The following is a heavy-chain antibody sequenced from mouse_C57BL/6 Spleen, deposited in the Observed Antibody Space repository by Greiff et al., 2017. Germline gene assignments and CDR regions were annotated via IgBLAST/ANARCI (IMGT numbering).Heavy chain of an antibody. CDR3: ARGITGAWFAY. Sequence: QVQLQQSGAELVKPGASVKISCIASGYAFSSYWMNWVKQRPGKGLEWIGQIYPGDGDTNYNGKFKGKATLTADKSSSTAYMQLSSLTSEDSAVYFCARGITGAWFAYWGQGTLVTVSA. D-gene: IGHD1-3*01. V-gene: IGHV1-80*01. J-gene: IGHJ3*01. CDR2: IYPGDGDT. CDR1: GYAFSSYW.